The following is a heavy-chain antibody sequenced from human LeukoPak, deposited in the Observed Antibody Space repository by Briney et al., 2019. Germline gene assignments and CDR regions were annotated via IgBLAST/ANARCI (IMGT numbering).Heavy chain of an antibody. CDR3: ARGKWLGSYYHMDV. CDR1: GGSFTDYH. CDR2: INHSGST. Sequence: SETLSLTCAVYGGSFTDYHWTWIRQPPGQGLEWIGEINHSGSTNYNPSLRSRVTMSEDTSKNQFSLQVTSVTAADTAVYYCARGKWLGSYYHMDVWGKGTTVTVSS. J-gene: IGHJ6*03. D-gene: IGHD6-19*01. V-gene: IGHV4-34*01.